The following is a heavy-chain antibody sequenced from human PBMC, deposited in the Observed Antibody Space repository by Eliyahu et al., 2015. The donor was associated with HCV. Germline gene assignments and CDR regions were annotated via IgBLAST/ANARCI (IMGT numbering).Heavy chain of an antibody. Sequence: QVQLQQWGAGLLKPSETLSLTCAVYGGSFSGYYWSWIRQPPGKGLEWIGEINHSGSTNYNPSLKSRVTISVDTSKNQFSLKLSSVTAADTAVYYCARGRGQYYDFWSGGPGGGYWGQGTLVTVSS. CDR2: INHSGST. CDR1: GGSFSGYY. CDR3: ARGRGQYYDFWSGGPGGGY. J-gene: IGHJ4*02. V-gene: IGHV4-34*01. D-gene: IGHD3-3*01.